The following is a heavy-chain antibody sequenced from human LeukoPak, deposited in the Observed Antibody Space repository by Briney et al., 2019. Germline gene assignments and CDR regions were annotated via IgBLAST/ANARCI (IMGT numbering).Heavy chain of an antibody. J-gene: IGHJ6*02. Sequence: PGGSLRLSCAASGFTFSSYGMHWVRQAPGKGLEWVAFIRYDGSNKYYADSVKGRFTISRDNSKNTLYLQMNSLRAEDTAVHYCAKDTGGSTMVRGVKLYYYGMDVWGQGTTVTVSS. CDR1: GFTFSSYG. V-gene: IGHV3-30*02. CDR2: IRYDGSNK. D-gene: IGHD3-10*01. CDR3: AKDTGGSTMVRGVKLYYYGMDV.